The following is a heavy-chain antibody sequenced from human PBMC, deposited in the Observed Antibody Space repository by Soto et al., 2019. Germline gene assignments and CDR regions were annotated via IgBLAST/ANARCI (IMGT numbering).Heavy chain of an antibody. CDR1: GFTFSSYG. CDR3: AKAECSGGSCYYRAAYYHYGMDV. CDR2: ISYDGSNK. D-gene: IGHD2-15*01. V-gene: IGHV3-30*18. Sequence: VGSLRLSCSASGFTFSSYGMHWVRQAPGKGLEWVAVISYDGSNKYYADSVKGRFTISRDNSKNTLYLQMNSLRAEDTAVYYCAKAECSGGSCYYRAAYYHYGMDVWGQGTTVTVSS. J-gene: IGHJ6*02.